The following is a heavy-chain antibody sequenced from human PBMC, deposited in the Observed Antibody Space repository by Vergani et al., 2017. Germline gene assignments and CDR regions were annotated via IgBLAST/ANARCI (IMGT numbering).Heavy chain of an antibody. Sequence: QVQLVQSGAEVKKPGSSVKVSCKASGGTFSSYAISWVRQAPGQGLEWMGGIIPIFGTANYAQKFQGRVPITEDESTSTAYMELGSLRSEDTAVYYCARDRAIVVVPAAINAFDIWGQGTMVTVSS. J-gene: IGHJ3*02. CDR3: ARDRAIVVVPAAINAFDI. V-gene: IGHV1-69*01. CDR2: IIPIFGTA. D-gene: IGHD2-2*01. CDR1: GGTFSSYA.